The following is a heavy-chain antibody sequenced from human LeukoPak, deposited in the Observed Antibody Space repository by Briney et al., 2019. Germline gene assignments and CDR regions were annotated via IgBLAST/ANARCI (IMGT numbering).Heavy chain of an antibody. D-gene: IGHD2-15*01. CDR1: GFPFSSYA. CDR3: VRGYSFGPYGMDV. CDR2: ISDSGGST. J-gene: IGHJ6*02. V-gene: IGHV3-64D*09. Sequence: GGSLRLSCSASGFPFSSYAMHWVRQAPGKGLEYVSAISDSGGSTYYADSVQGRFTISRDNSKNTLYLQMSSLRAEDTAVYFCVRGYSFGPYGMDVWGQGTTDPVSS.